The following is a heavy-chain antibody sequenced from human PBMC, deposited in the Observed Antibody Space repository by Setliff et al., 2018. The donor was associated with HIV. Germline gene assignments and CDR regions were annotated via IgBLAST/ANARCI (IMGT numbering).Heavy chain of an antibody. D-gene: IGHD5-12*01. J-gene: IGHJ4*02. Sequence: SGPTLVNPTQTLTLTCTFSGFSLSTRGVGVGWIRQPPGKALEGLALIYWHDDGRYSPYLKSRLTITKDTSKNQVVLTMTNMDPVDTTIYFCAHRPNSGYDLTCAYWGQGLPVTVSS. V-gene: IGHV2-5*01. CDR2: IYWHDDG. CDR3: AHRPNSGYDLTCAY. CDR1: GFSLSTRGVG.